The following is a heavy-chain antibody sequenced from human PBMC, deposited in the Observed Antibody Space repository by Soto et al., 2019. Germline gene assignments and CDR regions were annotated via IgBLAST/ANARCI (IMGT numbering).Heavy chain of an antibody. CDR1: GGSFSGYY. CDR3: ARGRAVACRTVTPRYYYYYGMDV. D-gene: IGHD6-19*01. J-gene: IGHJ6*02. V-gene: IGHV4-34*01. Sequence: SETLSLTCAVYGGSFSGYYWSWIRQPPGKGLEWIGEINHSGSTNYNPSLKSRVTISVDTSKNQFSLKLSSVTAADTAVYYCARGRAVACRTVTPRYYYYYGMDVWGQGTTVTVSS. CDR2: INHSGST.